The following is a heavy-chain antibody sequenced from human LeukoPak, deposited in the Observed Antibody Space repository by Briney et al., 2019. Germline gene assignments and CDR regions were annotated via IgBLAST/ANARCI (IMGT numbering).Heavy chain of an antibody. CDR3: ARDSSGWYYFDY. J-gene: IGHJ4*02. D-gene: IGHD6-19*01. CDR1: GFTFSNYE. V-gene: IGHV3-48*03. Sequence: GGSLRLSCAASGFTFSNYEMNWVRQAPGKGLEWVSYISRSSGSSIYYAGSVKGRFTISRDNAKNSLYLQMNSLRAEDTAVYYCARDSSGWYYFDYWGQGTLVTVSS. CDR2: ISRSSGSSI.